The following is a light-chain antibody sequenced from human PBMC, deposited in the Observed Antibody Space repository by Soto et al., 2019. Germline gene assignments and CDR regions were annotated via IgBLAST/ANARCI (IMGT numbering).Light chain of an antibody. CDR2: VNSDGSH. V-gene: IGLV4-69*01. Sequence: QLVLTQLPSASASLGASVKLTCTLGTGHNSHAIAWHQQQPDKGPRYLMKVNSDGSHITGDGIPDRFSGSSSGAERYLTISSLQSEDEADYYCQTWGTGIRVFGGGTKLTVL. J-gene: IGLJ3*02. CDR1: TGHNSHA. CDR3: QTWGTGIRV.